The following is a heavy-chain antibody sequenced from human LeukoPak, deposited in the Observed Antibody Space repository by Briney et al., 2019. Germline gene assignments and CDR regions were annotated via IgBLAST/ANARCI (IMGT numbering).Heavy chain of an antibody. J-gene: IGHJ4*02. CDR3: VDNVGAVDY. D-gene: IGHD1-26*01. Sequence: PGGSLRLSCAASGFTFSSYAMHWVRQAPGKGLEWVAVISYDGSNKYYADSVKGRFTISRDNSKNTLYLQMNSLRAEDTAVYYCVDNVGAVDYWGQGTLVTVSS. CDR1: GFTFSSYA. V-gene: IGHV3-30-3*01. CDR2: ISYDGSNK.